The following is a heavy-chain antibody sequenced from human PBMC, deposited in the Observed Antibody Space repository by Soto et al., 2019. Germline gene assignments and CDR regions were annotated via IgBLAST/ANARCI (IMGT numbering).Heavy chain of an antibody. J-gene: IGHJ4*02. CDR3: TKGATSHFDS. CDR2: VYPSDSDV. D-gene: IGHD1-1*01. CDR1: GYRFTSSW. Sequence: GESLKISCQGSGYRFTSSWIGWVRQMPGKGLEWLGNVYPSDSDVRYSPSLEGRVTISVDNPINTAYLHLLNLKASDTAIYCSTKGATSHFDSGGQGTRVTVSS. V-gene: IGHV5-51*04.